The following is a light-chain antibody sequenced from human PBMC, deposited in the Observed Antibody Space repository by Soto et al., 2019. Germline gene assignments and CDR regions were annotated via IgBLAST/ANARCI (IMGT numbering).Light chain of an antibody. J-gene: IGKJ5*01. CDR3: MQGTHWPIT. CDR2: KVS. CDR1: RRLVHSDGIAY. V-gene: IGKV2-30*02. Sequence: DVVMTQSPLSLPGTLGQPASISFRSNRRLVHSDGIAYFSWFQQRPGRSPRRLIYKVSNRDSGVPARFSGSGSGTDFALKISRVEAEDVGVYYCMQGTHWPITFGQGTRLEIK.